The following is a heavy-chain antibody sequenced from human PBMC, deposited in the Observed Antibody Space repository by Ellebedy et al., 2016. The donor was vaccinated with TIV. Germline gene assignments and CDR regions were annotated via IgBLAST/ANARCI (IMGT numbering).Heavy chain of an antibody. CDR1: GFSFSSYA. V-gene: IGHV3-30-3*01. CDR3: AREHMTSTGSPLDY. D-gene: IGHD1-1*01. CDR2: ISYDGSHR. Sequence: GESLKISCSASGFSFSSYAMHWVRQAPGKGLEWVAIISYDGSHRYYAASVKGRFTISRDISKNTLYLQMNSLRAEDTAVYYCAREHMTSTGSPLDYWGQGTLVTVSS. J-gene: IGHJ4*02.